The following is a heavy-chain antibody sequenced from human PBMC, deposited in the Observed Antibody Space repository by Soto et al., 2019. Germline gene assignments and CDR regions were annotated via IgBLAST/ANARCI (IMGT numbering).Heavy chain of an antibody. CDR2: IWNDGSNE. J-gene: IGHJ4*02. D-gene: IGHD5-18*01. CDR1: GFPFGSFG. V-gene: IGHV3-33*01. Sequence: PGGSLRLSCEASGFPFGSFGIHWVRQAPGKGLEWLAIIWNDGSNEYYADSVKGRFTISRDKSISTAYLQWSSLKASDTAMYYCARHGSGYSYYDYWGQGTLVTVSS. CDR3: ARHGSGYSYYDY.